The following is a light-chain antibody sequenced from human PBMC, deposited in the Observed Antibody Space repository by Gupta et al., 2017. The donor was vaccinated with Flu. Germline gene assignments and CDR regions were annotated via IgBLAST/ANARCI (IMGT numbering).Light chain of an antibody. CDR1: QSVNRW. V-gene: IGKV1-5*03. Sequence: SALTASVGDRVTITCRASQSVNRWLAWYQQKPGKAPKLLIYKASTLQDGVPSRFSGTGSGTEFTLTINNLQPDDFATYYCQQTQSYSGSSFGQGTKVHIK. CDR2: KAS. J-gene: IGKJ2*01. CDR3: QQTQSYSGSS.